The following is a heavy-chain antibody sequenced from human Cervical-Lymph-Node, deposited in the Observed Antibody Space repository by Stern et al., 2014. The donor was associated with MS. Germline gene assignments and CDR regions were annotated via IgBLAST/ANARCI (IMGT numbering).Heavy chain of an antibody. Sequence: QDQLVQSGAEVKKPGASVKVSCKTSGYTFTSDDINWVRQASGQGLEWMGWMNPDSGYTGYDQKCKGSLTIHQDTSISTAYMELTTLRSEDTAVYYCTKACDSWGQGTLVTVSS. V-gene: IGHV1-8*01. J-gene: IGHJ4*02. CDR2: MNPDSGYT. CDR1: GYTFTSDD. CDR3: TKACDS.